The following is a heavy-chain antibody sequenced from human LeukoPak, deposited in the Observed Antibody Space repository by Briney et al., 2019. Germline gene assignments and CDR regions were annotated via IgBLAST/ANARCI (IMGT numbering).Heavy chain of an antibody. V-gene: IGHV3-48*03. J-gene: IGHJ4*02. CDR3: ARDSYCSGGSCLPFFDY. Sequence: PGGSPRLSCAASGFTFSSYEMNWVRQAPGKGLEWVSYISSSGSTIYYADSVKGRFTISRDNAKNSLYLQMNSLRAEDTAVYYCARDSYCSGGSCLPFFDYWGQGTLVTVSS. CDR1: GFTFSSYE. D-gene: IGHD2-15*01. CDR2: ISSSGSTI.